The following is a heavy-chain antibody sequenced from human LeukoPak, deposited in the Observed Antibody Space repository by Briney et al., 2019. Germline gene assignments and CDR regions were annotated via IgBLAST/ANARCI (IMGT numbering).Heavy chain of an antibody. V-gene: IGHV3-7*01. CDR1: GFIFSSYW. CDR2: IKEDGSDK. Sequence: AGGSLRLSCATSGFIFSSYWMAWVRQPPGKGLEWLANIKEDGSDKNYVESLKGRFTISRDNVKNSVYLQMDSLRAEDTAVYYCARDAGYGYDRFDYWGQGTQVTVSS. CDR3: ARDAGYGYDRFDY. J-gene: IGHJ4*02. D-gene: IGHD5-18*01.